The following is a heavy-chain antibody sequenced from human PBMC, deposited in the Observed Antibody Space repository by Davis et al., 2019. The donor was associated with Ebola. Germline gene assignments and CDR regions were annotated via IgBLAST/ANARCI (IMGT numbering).Heavy chain of an antibody. V-gene: IGHV4-30-4*01. J-gene: IGHJ6*04. CDR2: TYYSGNA. D-gene: IGHD4-17*01. CDR3: ARGWPSTVTTDYYAMDA. CDR1: GGSISSGDYF. Sequence: SETLSLTCTVSGGSISSGDYFWSWIRQPPGKGLEWIGYTYYSGNAYYNPSLKSRVTISVDTSKNQFSLKVNSVTAADTAVYYCARGWPSTVTTDYYAMDAWGKGTTVTVSS.